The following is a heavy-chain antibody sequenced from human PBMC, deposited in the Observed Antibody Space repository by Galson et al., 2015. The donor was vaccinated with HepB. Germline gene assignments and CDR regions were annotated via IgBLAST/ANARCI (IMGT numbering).Heavy chain of an antibody. D-gene: IGHD3-10*02. CDR3: ARDVNYVRDY. V-gene: IGHV1-8*01. CDR1: EYTFTTSD. Sequence: SVKVSCKASEYTFTTSDIHWVRQATGQGLEWMGWMNPKSGNTGYAQKFQGRVTMTRNTSISTAYMELRSLRSDDTAVYYCARDVNYVRDYWGQGTLVTVSS. J-gene: IGHJ4*02. CDR2: MNPKSGNT.